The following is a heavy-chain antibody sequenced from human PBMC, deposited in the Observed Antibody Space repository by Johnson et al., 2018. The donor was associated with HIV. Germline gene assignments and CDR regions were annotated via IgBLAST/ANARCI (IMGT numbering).Heavy chain of an antibody. V-gene: IGHV3-72*01. Sequence: VQLVESGGGLVQPGGSLRLSCAASGFTVSSDYMTWVRQAPGKGLEWVGRIRNKANSYTTEYAASVKGRFTILRDDSKNSLYLQMNSLKTEDTAVYYCARGGEKGAFDIWGQGTMVTVSS. J-gene: IGHJ3*02. CDR2: IRNKANSYTT. CDR3: ARGGEKGAFDI. CDR1: GFTVSSDY. D-gene: IGHD7-27*01.